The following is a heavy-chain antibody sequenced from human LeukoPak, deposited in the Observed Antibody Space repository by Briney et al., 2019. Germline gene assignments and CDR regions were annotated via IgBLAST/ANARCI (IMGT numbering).Heavy chain of an antibody. Sequence: ASVKVSCKVYGYTLTELSMHWVRQAPGKGLEWMGGFDPEDGQTIYAQKFQGRVTMTEDTSTNTAYMELSSLRSEDTAVCYCASEPEYYGLGSPFHYWGQGTLVTVSS. CDR1: GYTLTELS. J-gene: IGHJ4*02. CDR2: FDPEDGQT. D-gene: IGHD3-10*01. CDR3: ASEPEYYGLGSPFHY. V-gene: IGHV1-24*01.